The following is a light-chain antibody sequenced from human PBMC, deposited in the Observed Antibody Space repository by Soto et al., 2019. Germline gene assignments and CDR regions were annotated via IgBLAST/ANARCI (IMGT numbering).Light chain of an antibody. CDR2: LKSDGSH. CDR3: QTWGTGTPWV. J-gene: IGLJ3*02. Sequence: QPVLTQSPSASASLGASVKLTCTLSSGHSNYAIAWHQQQPEKGPRYLMKLKSDGSHSKGDGIPDRFSGSSSGAERYLTISSLQSEDEADYYCQTWGTGTPWVFGGGTKLTVL. V-gene: IGLV4-69*01. CDR1: SGHSNYA.